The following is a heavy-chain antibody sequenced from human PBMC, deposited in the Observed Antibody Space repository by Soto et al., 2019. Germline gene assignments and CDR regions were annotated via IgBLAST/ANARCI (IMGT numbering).Heavy chain of an antibody. CDR2: MNNSGRT. CDR3: ARSFCRDSIRCTWFDP. D-gene: IGHD2-2*02. CDR1: GDSSSTFY. Sequence: QVQLQESGPGLVKLSETLSLTCSVSGDSSSTFYWSWIRQSPGKGLEWIGYMNNSGRTNYTPDLKSRVTSSLDTSTNQFSLNVRSVIAADTAVYYCARSFCRDSIRCTWFDPWGQGTLVTVSS. V-gene: IGHV4-59*01. J-gene: IGHJ5*02.